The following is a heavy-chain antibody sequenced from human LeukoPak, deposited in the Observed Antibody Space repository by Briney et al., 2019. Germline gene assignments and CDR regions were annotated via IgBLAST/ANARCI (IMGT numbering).Heavy chain of an antibody. Sequence: ASVKVSCKASGYTFTSYDINWVRQATGQGLEWMGWMNPNSGNTGYAQKFQGRVTMTRNTSISTAYMGLSSLRSEDTAVYYCARNPSYGFVSYYYYYMDVWGKGTTVTVSS. D-gene: IGHD5-18*01. CDR2: MNPNSGNT. CDR3: ARNPSYGFVSYYYYYMDV. J-gene: IGHJ6*03. V-gene: IGHV1-8*01. CDR1: GYTFTSYD.